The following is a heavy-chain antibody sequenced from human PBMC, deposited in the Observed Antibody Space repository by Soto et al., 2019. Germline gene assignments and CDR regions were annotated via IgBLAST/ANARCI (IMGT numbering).Heavy chain of an antibody. CDR2: INHSGST. CDR1: GGSFIGYY. CDR3: ARGGYCSSTSCYLDAFDI. Sequence: SETLSLTCAVYGGSFIGYYWSWIRQPPGKGLEWIGEINHSGSTNYNPSLKSRVTISVDTSKNQFSLKLSSVTAADTAVYYCARGGYCSSTSCYLDAFDIWGQGTMVTVS. J-gene: IGHJ3*02. V-gene: IGHV4-34*01. D-gene: IGHD2-2*01.